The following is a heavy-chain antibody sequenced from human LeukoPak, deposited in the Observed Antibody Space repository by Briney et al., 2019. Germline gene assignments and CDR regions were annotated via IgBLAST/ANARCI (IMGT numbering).Heavy chain of an antibody. J-gene: IGHJ5*02. D-gene: IGHD3-10*01. Sequence: PSETLSLTCTVSGYSISSGYYWGWIRQPPGKGLEWIGSIYHSGSTYYNPSLKSRVTISVDTSKNQFSLKLSSVTAADTAVYYCARGRKDYYGSGGNWFDPWGQGTLVTVSS. CDR2: IYHSGST. V-gene: IGHV4-38-2*02. CDR1: GYSISSGYY. CDR3: ARGRKDYYGSGGNWFDP.